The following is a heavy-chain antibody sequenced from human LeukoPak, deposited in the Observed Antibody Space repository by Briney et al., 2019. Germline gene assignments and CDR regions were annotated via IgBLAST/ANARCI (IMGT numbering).Heavy chain of an antibody. CDR2: IKQDGSEK. CDR1: GFTFSSYW. Sequence: GGSLRLSCAASGFTFSSYWMSWVRQAPGKGLEWAANIKQDGSEKYYVDSVKGRFTISRDNAKNSLYLQMNSLRAEDTAVYYCARDSPFIAAAGTGFDYWGQGTLVTVSS. V-gene: IGHV3-7*03. J-gene: IGHJ4*02. D-gene: IGHD6-13*01. CDR3: ARDSPFIAAAGTGFDY.